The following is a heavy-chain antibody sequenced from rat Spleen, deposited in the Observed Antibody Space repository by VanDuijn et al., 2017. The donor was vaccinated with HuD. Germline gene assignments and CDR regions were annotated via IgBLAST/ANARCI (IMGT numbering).Heavy chain of an antibody. Sequence: VQLQESGPGLVKPSQSLSLTCSVTGYSITSNYWGWIRKFPGNKMEWIGHISYSGSTSYNPSLKSRISITRDTSKNQFFLQLNSVTTDDTATYYCERYNSGGFAYWGQGTLVTVSS. CDR1: GYSITSNY. CDR3: ERYNSGGFAY. V-gene: IGHV3-1*01. CDR2: ISYSGST. J-gene: IGHJ3*01. D-gene: IGHD4-3*01.